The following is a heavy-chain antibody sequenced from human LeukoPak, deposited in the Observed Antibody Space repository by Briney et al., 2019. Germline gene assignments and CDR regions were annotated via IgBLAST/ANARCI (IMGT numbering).Heavy chain of an antibody. V-gene: IGHV4-39*07. D-gene: IGHD3-22*01. Sequence: SETLSLTCTVSGRSISSSSYYWGWIRQPPGRGLEWIGGLYHSGSTYYNPSLKSRVTISVDTSKNQFSLRLTSVTAADTAVYYCARSGTGLLRYYFDYWGQGTLITVSS. CDR3: ARSGTGLLRYYFDY. J-gene: IGHJ4*02. CDR1: GRSISSSSYY. CDR2: LYHSGST.